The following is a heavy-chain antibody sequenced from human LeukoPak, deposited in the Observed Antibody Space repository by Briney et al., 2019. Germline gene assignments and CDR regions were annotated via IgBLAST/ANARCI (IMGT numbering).Heavy chain of an antibody. V-gene: IGHV3-53*01. CDR2: IYSGGST. CDR3: ARDSSGWYEDAFDI. D-gene: IGHD6-19*01. Sequence: SGGSLRLSCAASGFTVSSNYMSWVRQAPGKGLEWVSVIYSGGSTYYADSVKGRFTISRDNSKNTLYLQMNSLRAEDTAVYYCARDSSGWYEDAFDIWGQGTMVTVSS. J-gene: IGHJ3*02. CDR1: GFTVSSNY.